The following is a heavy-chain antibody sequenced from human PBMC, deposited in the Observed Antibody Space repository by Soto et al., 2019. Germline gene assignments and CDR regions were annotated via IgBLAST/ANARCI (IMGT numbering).Heavy chain of an antibody. J-gene: IGHJ6*02. CDR1: GYTFTDYY. D-gene: IGHD2-15*01. CDR2: VNPKSGGT. CDR3: AREGAATANYGMDV. V-gene: IGHV1-2*04. Sequence: ASVKVSCKASGYTFTDYYIHWVPQAPGQGLEWMGWVNPKSGGTNYAQKFQGWVTMTRDTSISKVYMELSSLKSDDMAVYYCAREGAATANYGMDVWGQGTTVTVSS.